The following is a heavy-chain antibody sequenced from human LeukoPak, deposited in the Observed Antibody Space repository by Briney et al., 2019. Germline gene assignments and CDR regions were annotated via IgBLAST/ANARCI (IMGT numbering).Heavy chain of an antibody. CDR3: ARAPYSYGYEGYDY. D-gene: IGHD5-18*01. Sequence: GGSLRLSCAASGFTVSSNYMSWVRQAPGKGLEWVSYISSSGSTIYYADSVKGRFTISRDNAKNSLYLQMNSLRAEDTAVYYCARAPYSYGYEGYDYWGQGTLVTVSS. CDR2: ISSSGSTI. V-gene: IGHV3-11*01. J-gene: IGHJ4*02. CDR1: GFTVSSNY.